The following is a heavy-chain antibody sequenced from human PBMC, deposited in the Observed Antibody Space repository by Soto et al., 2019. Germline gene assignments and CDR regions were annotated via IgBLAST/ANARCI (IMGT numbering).Heavy chain of an antibody. CDR1: GFTFSSYG. D-gene: IGHD2-2*01. V-gene: IGHV3-30*18. J-gene: IGHJ5*02. CDR3: AKDTVPVATPWFDP. CDR2: ISYDGSNK. Sequence: PGGSLRLSCAASGFTFSSYGMHWVRQAPGKGLEWVAVISYDGSNKYYADSVKGRFTISRDNSKNTLYLQMNSLRAEDTAVYYCAKDTVPVATPWFDPWGQGTLVTSPQ.